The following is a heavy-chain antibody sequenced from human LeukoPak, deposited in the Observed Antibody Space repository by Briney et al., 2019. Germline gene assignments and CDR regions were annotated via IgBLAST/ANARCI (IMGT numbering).Heavy chain of an antibody. CDR1: GGSISGSSYH. V-gene: IGHV4-39*02. J-gene: IGHJ4*02. CDR3: ATESSGSYTVDY. D-gene: IGHD3-10*01. Sequence: SSETLSLTCTVSGGSISGSSYHWGWIRQPPGKGLEWIGSIYYSGITYSNPSLKSRVTISVDTSKNQFSLRLSSVTAADTAVFYCATESSGSYTVDYWGQGTLVTVSS. CDR2: IYYSGIT.